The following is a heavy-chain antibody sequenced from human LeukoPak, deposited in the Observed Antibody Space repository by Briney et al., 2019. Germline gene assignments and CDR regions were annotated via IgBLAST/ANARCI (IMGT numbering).Heavy chain of an antibody. CDR2: ISGGGGST. CDR3: AKFFQLLYYYGMDV. V-gene: IGHV3-23*01. CDR1: GFTFSSYA. J-gene: IGHJ6*02. D-gene: IGHD2-2*01. Sequence: GGSLRLSCAASGFTFSSYAMSWVRQAPGKGLEWVSAISGGGGSTYYADSVKGRFTISRDNSKNTLYLQMNSLRAEDTAVYYCAKFFQLLYYYGMDVWGQGTTVTVSS.